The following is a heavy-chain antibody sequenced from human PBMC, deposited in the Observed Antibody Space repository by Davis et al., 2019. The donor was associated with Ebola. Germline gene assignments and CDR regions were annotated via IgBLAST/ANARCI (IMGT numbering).Heavy chain of an antibody. J-gene: IGHJ4*02. Sequence: GESLKISCAASGFTFSVYAMSWVRQAPGKGLEWVSGLGGSGSKTYYADSVKGRFTISRDNSKNTLDLQMNSLRAADTAIYYCAIGVRGSLEPNDYSDYGDGVFDSWGLGTLVTVSS. CDR1: GFTFSVYA. V-gene: IGHV3-23*01. CDR2: LGGSGSKT. CDR3: AIGVRGSLEPNDYSDYGDGVFDS. D-gene: IGHD4-11*01.